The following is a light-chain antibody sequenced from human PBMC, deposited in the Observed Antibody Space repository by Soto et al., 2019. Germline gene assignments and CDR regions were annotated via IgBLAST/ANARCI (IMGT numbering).Light chain of an antibody. CDR2: EVS. CDR3: CSYAGIYV. J-gene: IGLJ1*01. V-gene: IGLV2-23*02. Sequence: QSVQTQPASLSGSPGQSFTISCTGTLSDVGSYNLVSWYQQHPGKAPKLMIYEVSKRPSGVSNRFSGSKSGNTASLTISGLQAEDEADYYCCSYAGIYVFGTGTKVTVL. CDR1: LSDVGSYNL.